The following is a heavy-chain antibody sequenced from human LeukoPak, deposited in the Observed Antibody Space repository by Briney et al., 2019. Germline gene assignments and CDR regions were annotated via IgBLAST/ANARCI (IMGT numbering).Heavy chain of an antibody. Sequence: GGSLRLSCAASEFTFSNYAMTWVRQAPGKGLEWVSCISGSGGSTYYADSVKGRFTISRDNSKNTLYLQMNSLRAEDTAVYYCAKGYYDSMYDAFDIWGQGTMVTVSS. V-gene: IGHV3-23*01. CDR1: EFTFSNYA. D-gene: IGHD3-22*01. CDR2: ISGSGGST. CDR3: AKGYYDSMYDAFDI. J-gene: IGHJ3*02.